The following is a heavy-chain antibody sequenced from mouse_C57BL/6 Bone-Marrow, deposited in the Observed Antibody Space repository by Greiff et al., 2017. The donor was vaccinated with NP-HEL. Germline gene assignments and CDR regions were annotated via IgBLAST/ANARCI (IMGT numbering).Heavy chain of an antibody. D-gene: IGHD1-1*01. J-gene: IGHJ2*01. CDR1: GFTFTDYY. CDR2: IRNKANGYTT. Sequence: EVTVEASGGGLVQPGGSLSLSCAASGFTFTDYYMSWVRQPPGKALEWLGFIRNKANGYTTEYSASVKGRFTISRDNSQSILYLQMNALRAEDSATYYCARPGSSYDFDYWGQGTTLTVSS. CDR3: ARPGSSYDFDY. V-gene: IGHV7-3*01.